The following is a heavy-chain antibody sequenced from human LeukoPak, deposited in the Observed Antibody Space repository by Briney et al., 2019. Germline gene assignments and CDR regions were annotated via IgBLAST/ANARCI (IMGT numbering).Heavy chain of an antibody. CDR1: GFSSSSYW. Sequence: GGSLRLSCAASGFSSSSYWMHWVRQAPGKGLVWVSRISSDGSSTSYADSVKGRFTISRDNAKNTLHLQMNSLRAEDTAVYYCARDGGVKASGTYSCYSMDVWGQGTTVTVSS. D-gene: IGHD6-25*01. V-gene: IGHV3-74*01. J-gene: IGHJ6*02. CDR2: ISSDGSST. CDR3: ARDGGVKASGTYSCYSMDV.